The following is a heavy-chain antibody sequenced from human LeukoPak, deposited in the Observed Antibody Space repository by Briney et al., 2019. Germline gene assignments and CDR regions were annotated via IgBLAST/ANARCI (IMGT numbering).Heavy chain of an antibody. J-gene: IGHJ4*02. Sequence: GGSLRLSCAASGFTCSDYYMSWIRQAPGKELEWVSYISSSGSTIYYADSVKGRFTISRDNAKNSLYLQMNSLRAEDTAVYYCASSSGYYYVDYWGQGTLVTVSS. CDR1: GFTCSDYY. CDR2: ISSSGSTI. V-gene: IGHV3-11*01. CDR3: ASSSGYYYVDY. D-gene: IGHD3-22*01.